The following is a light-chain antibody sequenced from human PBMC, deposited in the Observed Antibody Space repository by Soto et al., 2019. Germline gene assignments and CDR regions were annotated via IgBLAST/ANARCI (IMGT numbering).Light chain of an antibody. Sequence: QSALTQPASVSGSPGQSITISCTGTSSDIGGYNFVSWYQQHPGKAPKVIIYDVSNRPSGISNRFSGSKSDTTASLTISGLQAEDEADYYCSSYTTGRAFGTGTKLTVL. J-gene: IGLJ1*01. CDR2: DVS. CDR1: SSDIGGYNF. V-gene: IGLV2-14*03. CDR3: SSYTTGRA.